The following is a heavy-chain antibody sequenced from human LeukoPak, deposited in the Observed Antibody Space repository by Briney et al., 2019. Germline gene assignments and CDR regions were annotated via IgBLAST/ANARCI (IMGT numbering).Heavy chain of an antibody. CDR3: ARDLGYWGSAFDI. CDR2: IIAYNGNT. J-gene: IGHJ3*02. V-gene: IGHV1-18*01. CDR1: GYTFTSYG. D-gene: IGHD2-8*02. Sequence: ASVKVSCKASGYTFTSYGISCVRQAPGQGLEWVGWIIAYNGNTNYAQKLQGRVTMTTDTSTSTAYMELRSLRSDDTAVYYCARDLGYWGSAFDIWGQGTMVTVSS.